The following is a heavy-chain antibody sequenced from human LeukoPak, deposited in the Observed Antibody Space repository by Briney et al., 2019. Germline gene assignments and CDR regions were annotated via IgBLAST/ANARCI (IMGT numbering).Heavy chain of an antibody. CDR1: GVTFSNHG. Sequence: PSGGSLRLSCAASGVTFSNHGMNWVRQAPGKGLEWFSGISPSADIKYYADSVKGRFTISRDNSKNMLYLEVISLTADDTAVYYCAKDDAWLRFGEWSQGTLVTVSS. D-gene: IGHD3-10*01. CDR2: ISPSADIK. J-gene: IGHJ4*02. V-gene: IGHV3-23*01. CDR3: AKDDAWLRFGE.